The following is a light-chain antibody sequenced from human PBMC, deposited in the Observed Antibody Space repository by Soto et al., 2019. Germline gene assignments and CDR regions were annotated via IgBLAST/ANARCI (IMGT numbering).Light chain of an antibody. CDR1: SSDVGTYNF. Sequence: QSALTQPASVSGSPGQSITISCTGTSSDVGTYNFVSWYRQHPVKAPILIIFDVSSRPSGISNRFSGSKSGNTASLTISGVEAEDEADYYYSSHANSDTVIFGGGTKLTVL. CDR3: SSHANSDTVI. J-gene: IGLJ2*01. V-gene: IGLV2-14*01. CDR2: DVS.